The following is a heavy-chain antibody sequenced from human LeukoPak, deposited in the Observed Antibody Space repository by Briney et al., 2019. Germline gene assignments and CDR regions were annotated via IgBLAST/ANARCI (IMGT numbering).Heavy chain of an antibody. CDR3: ARGSGRWLQFGYAFDI. J-gene: IGHJ3*02. D-gene: IGHD5-12*01. CDR1: GGSISSGGYY. V-gene: IGHV4-31*03. CDR2: IYYSGST. Sequence: PSETLSLTCTVSGGSISSGGYYWSWIRQHPGKGLEWIGYIYYSGSTYYNPSLKSRVTISVDTSKNQFSLKLSSVTAADTAVYYCARGSGRWLQFGYAFDIWGQGTMVTVSS.